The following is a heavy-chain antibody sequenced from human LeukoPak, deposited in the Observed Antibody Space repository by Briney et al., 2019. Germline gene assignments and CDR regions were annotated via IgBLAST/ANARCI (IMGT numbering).Heavy chain of an antibody. D-gene: IGHD2-2*01. J-gene: IGHJ3*02. Sequence: SETLSLTCTVSGGSISSGDYYWSWIRQPPGKGLEWIGYIYYSGSTYYNPSLKSRVTISVDTSKNQFSLKLSSVTAADTAVYYCVRGYCSSTSCLNAFDIWGQGTVVTVSS. CDR3: VRGYCSSTSCLNAFDI. CDR2: IYYSGST. CDR1: GGSISSGDYY. V-gene: IGHV4-30-4*01.